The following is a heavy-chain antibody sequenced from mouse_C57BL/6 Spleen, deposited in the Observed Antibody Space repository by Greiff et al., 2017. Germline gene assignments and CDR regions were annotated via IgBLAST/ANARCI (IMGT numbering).Heavy chain of an antibody. CDR2: IYPGDGDP. J-gene: IGHJ4*01. Sequence: VQLQQSGAELVKPGASVQISCKASGYAFSSYWMNWVKQRPGKGLEWIGQIYPGDGDPNYNGKFKGKATLTAAKSSSTAYMQLSSLTSEDSAVYFCAREEVGNYFAMDFWGQGTSVTVSS. CDR1: GYAFSSYW. D-gene: IGHD2-1*01. V-gene: IGHV1-80*01. CDR3: AREEVGNYFAMDF.